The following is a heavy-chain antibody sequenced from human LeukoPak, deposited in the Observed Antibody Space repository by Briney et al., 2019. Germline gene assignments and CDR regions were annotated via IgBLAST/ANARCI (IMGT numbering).Heavy chain of an antibody. CDR3: ARGYDLHDAFDI. CDR1: GYTFTSYG. D-gene: IGHD3-3*01. CDR2: MNPNSGNT. V-gene: IGHV1-8*03. Sequence: ASVKVSCKASGYTFTSYGISWVRQAPGQGLEWMGWMNPNSGNTGYAQKFQGRVTITRNTSISTAYMELSSLRPEDTAVYYCARGYDLHDAFDIWGQGTMVTVSS. J-gene: IGHJ3*02.